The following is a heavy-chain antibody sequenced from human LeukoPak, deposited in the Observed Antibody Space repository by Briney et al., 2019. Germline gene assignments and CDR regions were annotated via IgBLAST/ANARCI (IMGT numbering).Heavy chain of an antibody. CDR2: IYYSGST. CDR1: GGSISSYY. CDR3: ARNVPVVVAATKSGDWFDP. D-gene: IGHD2-15*01. J-gene: IGHJ5*02. Sequence: KPSETLSLTCTVSGGSISSYYWSWIRQPPGKGLEWIGYIYYSGSTNYNPSLKSRVTISVDTSKNQFSLKLSSVTAADTAVYYCARNVPVVVAATKSGDWFDPWGQGTLVTVSS. V-gene: IGHV4-59*12.